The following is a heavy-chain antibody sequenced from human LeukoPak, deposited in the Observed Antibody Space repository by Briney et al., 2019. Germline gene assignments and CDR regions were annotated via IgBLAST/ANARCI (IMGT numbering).Heavy chain of an antibody. CDR2: IKPDGSEK. Sequence: GGSLRLSCAASGFIFSNYWMSWVRQAPGKGLEWVANIKPDGSEKYYVDSLKGRFTISRDNANNSLYLQMNSLRVEDTAVYYCASGGNSSWDYWGQGALVTVSS. CDR1: GFIFSNYW. CDR3: ASGGNSSWDY. D-gene: IGHD6-6*01. J-gene: IGHJ4*02. V-gene: IGHV3-7*01.